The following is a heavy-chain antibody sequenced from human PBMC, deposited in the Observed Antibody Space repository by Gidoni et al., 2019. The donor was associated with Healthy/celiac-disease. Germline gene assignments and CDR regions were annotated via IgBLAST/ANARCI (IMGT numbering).Heavy chain of an antibody. CDR2: IRSKANSYAT. CDR1: GFTFSGSA. V-gene: IGHV3-73*02. Sequence: EVQLVESGGGLVQPGGSLKLSCAASGFTFSGSAMHWVRQASGQGLEWVGRIRSKANSYATAYAASVKGRFTISRDDSKNTAYLQMNSLKTEDTAVYYCTCHYYGSGSYVYWGQGTLVTVSS. J-gene: IGHJ4*02. CDR3: TCHYYGSGSYVY. D-gene: IGHD3-10*01.